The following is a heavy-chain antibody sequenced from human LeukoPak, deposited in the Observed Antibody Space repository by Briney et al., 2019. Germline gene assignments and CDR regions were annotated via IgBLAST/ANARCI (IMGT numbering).Heavy chain of an antibody. CDR3: ASLVGALDKGDY. Sequence: PSETLSLTCTVSGGSISSGGFYWSWIRQHPGKGLEWIGYIYYSGSTYYNPSLKSRVTISVDKSKNQFSLKLSSVTAADTAVYYCASLVGALDKGDYWGQGTLITVSS. V-gene: IGHV4-31*03. J-gene: IGHJ4*02. D-gene: IGHD2-8*02. CDR2: IYYSGST. CDR1: GGSISSGGFY.